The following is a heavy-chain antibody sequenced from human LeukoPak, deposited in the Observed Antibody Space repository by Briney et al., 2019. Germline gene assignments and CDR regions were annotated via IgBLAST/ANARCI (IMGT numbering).Heavy chain of an antibody. CDR2: ISSSSSYI. D-gene: IGHD6-13*01. CDR1: GFTFSSYS. J-gene: IGHJ4*02. Sequence: GGSLRLSCAASGFTFSSYSMNWVRQAPGKGLEWVSSISSSSSYIYYADSVKGRFTISRDNAKNSLYLQMNSLRAEDTAVYYCASEGYSSSDFDYWGQGTLVTVSS. CDR3: ASEGYSSSDFDY. V-gene: IGHV3-21*01.